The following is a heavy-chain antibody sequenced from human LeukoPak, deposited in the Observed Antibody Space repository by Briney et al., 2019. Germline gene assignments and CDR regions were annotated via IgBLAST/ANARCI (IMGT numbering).Heavy chain of an antibody. D-gene: IGHD3-22*01. V-gene: IGHV4-4*07. CDR2: IHTSGNT. J-gene: IGHJ4*02. Sequence: NSSETLSLTCTVSGDSISSYYWSWIRQPAGKGLEWIGRIHTSGNTKYNPSLKSRVTMSVDTPKDQFSLKLSSVTAEDTAVYYCARGGDGSGYYYKIDYWGQGTLVTVSS. CDR1: GDSISSYY. CDR3: ARGGDGSGYYYKIDY.